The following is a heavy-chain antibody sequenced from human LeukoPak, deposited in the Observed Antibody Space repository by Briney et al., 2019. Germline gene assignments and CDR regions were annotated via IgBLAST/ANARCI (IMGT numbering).Heavy chain of an antibody. Sequence: PGGSLRLSCEVSGFRFSTYWMTWVRQAPGKGLEWVANIKEDGSDKYYVDSVKGRFTISRDNAKNSVYLQMNSLRAEDTAVYYCAKSGLNRFDHWGQGTLVTVSS. CDR1: GFRFSTYW. J-gene: IGHJ4*02. CDR3: AKSGLNRFDH. V-gene: IGHV3-7*03. CDR2: IKEDGSDK. D-gene: IGHD2-15*01.